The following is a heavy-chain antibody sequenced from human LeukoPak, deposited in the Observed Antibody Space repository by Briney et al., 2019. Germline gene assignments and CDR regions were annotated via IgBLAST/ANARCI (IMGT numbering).Heavy chain of an antibody. CDR1: GYTFTSYG. V-gene: IGHV1-18*01. Sequence: GASVKVSCKASGYTFTSYGITWVRQAPGQGLEWMGWISAYNGNTKYAQKVQGRVTMTTDTSTSTAYMELRSLRSDDTAVYYCARGGRHGYGGNSAADYWGQGTLVTVSS. D-gene: IGHD4-23*01. CDR3: ARGGRHGYGGNSAADY. J-gene: IGHJ4*02. CDR2: ISAYNGNT.